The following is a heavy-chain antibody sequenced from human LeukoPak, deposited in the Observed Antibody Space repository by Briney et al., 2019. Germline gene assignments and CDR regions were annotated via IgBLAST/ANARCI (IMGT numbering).Heavy chain of an antibody. CDR3: ARDRSVDTALDY. Sequence: GASVKVSCKASGYTFTSYYMHCVRQAPGQGLEWMGVINPSGGSTSYERKSQGRVTMTRDTSTSTAYMELSSLRSEDTAVYYCARDRSVDTALDYWGQGTLVTVSS. CDR1: GYTFTSYY. V-gene: IGHV1-46*01. CDR2: INPSGGST. D-gene: IGHD5-18*01. J-gene: IGHJ4*02.